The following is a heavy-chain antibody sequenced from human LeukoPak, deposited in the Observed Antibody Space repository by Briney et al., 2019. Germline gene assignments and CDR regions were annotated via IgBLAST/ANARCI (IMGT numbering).Heavy chain of an antibody. V-gene: IGHV1-69*13. CDR3: ARARPYSSSWYYYYGMDV. D-gene: IGHD6-13*01. Sequence: ASVNVSCKASGGTFSSYAISWVRQAPGQGLEWMGGIIPIFGAANYAQKFQGRVTITADESTSTAYMELSSLRSEDTAVYYCARARPYSSSWYYYYGMDVWGQGTTVTVSS. J-gene: IGHJ6*02. CDR1: GGTFSSYA. CDR2: IIPIFGAA.